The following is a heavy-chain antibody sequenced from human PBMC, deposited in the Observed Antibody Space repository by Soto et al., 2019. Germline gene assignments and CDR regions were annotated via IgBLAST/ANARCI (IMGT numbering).Heavy chain of an antibody. D-gene: IGHD4-4*01. J-gene: IGHJ4*02. Sequence: EVQLLESGGGLVQPGGSLRLSCAASGFTFTNYAMTWVRQAPGKGLEWVSISSGSGSGGSTNYADSVKGRFTISRDNSKHTLYLQMNSLRVEYTAVYYCAKDRDDYRSYVFDSWGQGTLVTVSS. CDR2: SSGSGSGGST. V-gene: IGHV3-23*01. CDR3: AKDRDDYRSYVFDS. CDR1: GFTFTNYA.